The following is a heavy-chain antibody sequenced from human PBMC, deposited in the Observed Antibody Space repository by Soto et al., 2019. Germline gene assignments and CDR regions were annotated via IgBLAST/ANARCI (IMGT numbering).Heavy chain of an antibody. J-gene: IGHJ6*02. V-gene: IGHV1-2*04. D-gene: IGHD3-10*01. CDR1: GYTFTGYY. Sequence: ASVKVSCKASGYTFTGYYMHWVRQAPGQGLEWMGWINPNSGGTNYAQKFQGWVTMTRDTSISTAYMELSRLRSDDTAVYYCARDTYYGSGTPGLYYYGMDVWGQGTTVTV. CDR2: INPNSGGT. CDR3: ARDTYYGSGTPGLYYYGMDV.